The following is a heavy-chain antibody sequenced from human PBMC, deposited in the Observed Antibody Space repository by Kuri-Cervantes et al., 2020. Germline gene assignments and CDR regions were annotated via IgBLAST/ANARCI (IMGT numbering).Heavy chain of an antibody. D-gene: IGHD2-2*02. Sequence: GGSLRLSCAAPGFTFSSYAMHWVRQAPGKGLEWVAVISYDGSNKYYADSVKGRFTISRDNSKNTLYLQMNSLRAEDTAVYYCARTHTLRYYYGMDVWGQGTTVTVSS. CDR2: ISYDGSNK. CDR1: GFTFSSYA. CDR3: ARTHTLRYYYGMDV. J-gene: IGHJ6*02. V-gene: IGHV3-30*14.